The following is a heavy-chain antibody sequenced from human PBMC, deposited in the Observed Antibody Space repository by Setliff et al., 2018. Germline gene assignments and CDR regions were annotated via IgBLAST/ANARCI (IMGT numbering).Heavy chain of an antibody. Sequence: SETLSLTCTVSGGSFSGYYWNWIRQPPGKGLEWIGEINRRGSSKYNPSLKSRVSISVDTSKNQFSLKVSSVTAADTAVYYCARGDYYDSSAYSPDTFDIWGQGTMVTVSS. V-gene: IGHV4-34*01. CDR1: GGSFSGYY. CDR2: INRRGSS. D-gene: IGHD3-22*01. CDR3: ARGDYYDSSAYSPDTFDI. J-gene: IGHJ3*02.